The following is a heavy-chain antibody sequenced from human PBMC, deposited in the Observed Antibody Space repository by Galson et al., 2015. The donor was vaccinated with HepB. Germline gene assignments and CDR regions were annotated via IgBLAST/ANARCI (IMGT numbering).Heavy chain of an antibody. J-gene: IGHJ4*02. CDR2: ISSSSSYI. CDR3: ARVSDILTGYYTPLFDY. CDR1: GFTFSSYS. V-gene: IGHV3-21*01. D-gene: IGHD3-9*01. Sequence: SLRLSCAASGFTFSSYSMNWVRQAPGKGLEWVSSISSSSSYIYYADSVKGRFTISRDNAKNSLYLQMNSLRAEDTAVYYCARVSDILTGYYTPLFDYWGQGTLVTVSS.